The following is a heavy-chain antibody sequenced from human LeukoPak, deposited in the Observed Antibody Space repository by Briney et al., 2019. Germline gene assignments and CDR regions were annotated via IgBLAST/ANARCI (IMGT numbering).Heavy chain of an antibody. Sequence: GGSLRLSCAASGFTFSSYGMSWVRQAPGKGLEWVSYISSSGSTIYYADSVKGRFTISRDNAKNSLYLQMNSLRAEDTALYYCARGGYSGPFFPPSTFDYWGQGTLVTVSS. CDR3: ARGGYSGPFFPPSTFDY. J-gene: IGHJ4*02. CDR1: GFTFSSYG. D-gene: IGHD1-26*01. V-gene: IGHV3-48*04. CDR2: ISSSGSTI.